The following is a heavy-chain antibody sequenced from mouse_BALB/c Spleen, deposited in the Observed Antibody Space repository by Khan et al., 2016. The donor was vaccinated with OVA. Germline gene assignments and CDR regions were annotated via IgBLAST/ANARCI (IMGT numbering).Heavy chain of an antibody. J-gene: IGHJ4*01. CDR3: AKDPPYYAMDY. CDR2: IWGGGSK. Sequence: VELVESGPGLVAPSQSLSITCTVSGFSLTDYAVSWIRQPPGKGLEWLGVIWGGGSKYYNSALKSRLSISKDNSRSQVFLNMNRLQTDDTAMYYCAKDPPYYAMDYWGQGTSVTVSS. CDR1: GFSLTDYA. V-gene: IGHV2-6-5*01.